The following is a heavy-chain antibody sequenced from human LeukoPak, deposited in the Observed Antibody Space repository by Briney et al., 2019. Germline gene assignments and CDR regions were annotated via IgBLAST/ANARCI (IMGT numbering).Heavy chain of an antibody. CDR2: IYHSGST. J-gene: IGHJ4*02. CDR1: GGSISSGGYS. CDR3: ARQMGVSGLDY. Sequence: SETLSLTCAVSGGSISSGGYSWSWIRQPPGKGLEWIGYIYHSGSTYYNPSFKSRVTISVDRSKNQFSLKLSSVTAADTAVYYCARQMGVSGLDYWGQGTLVTVSS. V-gene: IGHV4-30-2*01. D-gene: IGHD1-26*01.